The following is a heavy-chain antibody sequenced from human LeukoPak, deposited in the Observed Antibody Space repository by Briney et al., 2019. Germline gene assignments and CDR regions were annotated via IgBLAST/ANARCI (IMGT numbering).Heavy chain of an antibody. CDR1: GFTFSTYW. J-gene: IGHJ4*02. D-gene: IGHD3-16*01. V-gene: IGHV3-74*01. CDR3: ARAYSIDY. CDR2: IKSDGST. Sequence: GGSLRLSCAASGFTFSTYWMHWVRQAPGKGLVWVSRIKSDGSTNYADSVKGRFTISRDNAKNTVSLQMNSLRPEDTGVYYCARAYSIDYWGQGTLVTVSS.